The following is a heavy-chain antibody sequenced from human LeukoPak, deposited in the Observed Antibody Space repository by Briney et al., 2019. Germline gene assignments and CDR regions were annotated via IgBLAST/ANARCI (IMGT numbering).Heavy chain of an antibody. Sequence: GGSLRLSCAASGFTFSSYWMHWVRQAPGKGLVWVSRINSDGSSTSYADSVKGRFTISRDNAKNTLYLQMNSLRAEDTAVYYCARVGQWLLGYMDVWGKGTTVTISS. J-gene: IGHJ6*03. D-gene: IGHD6-19*01. CDR1: GFTFSSYW. CDR3: ARVGQWLLGYMDV. V-gene: IGHV3-74*01. CDR2: INSDGSST.